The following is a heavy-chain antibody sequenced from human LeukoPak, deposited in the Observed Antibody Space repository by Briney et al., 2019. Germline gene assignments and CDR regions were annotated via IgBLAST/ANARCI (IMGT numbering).Heavy chain of an antibody. Sequence: ASVKVSCKASGYTFTVYYIHWVRQAPGQGLEWMGWISAYNGNTNYAQKLQGRVTMTTDTSTSTAYMELRSLRSDDTAVYYCARTLLIAAAGFWFDPWGQGTPVTVSS. CDR3: ARTLLIAAAGFWFDP. V-gene: IGHV1-18*04. CDR2: ISAYNGNT. CDR1: GYTFTVYY. D-gene: IGHD6-13*01. J-gene: IGHJ5*02.